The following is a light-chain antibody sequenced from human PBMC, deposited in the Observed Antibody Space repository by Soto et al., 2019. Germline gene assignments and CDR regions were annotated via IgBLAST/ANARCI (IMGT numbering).Light chain of an antibody. J-gene: IGKJ4*01. Sequence: DVQMTQSPSTLSASVGDRVTITCRASQSIGSWLAWYQQKPAKAPKLLIYDASILENGVPSRFSGSGSGTEFALTIGSLQADDFAIYYCQQYNSYPPNFGGGTKVDIK. CDR1: QSIGSW. CDR2: DAS. V-gene: IGKV1-5*01. CDR3: QQYNSYPPN.